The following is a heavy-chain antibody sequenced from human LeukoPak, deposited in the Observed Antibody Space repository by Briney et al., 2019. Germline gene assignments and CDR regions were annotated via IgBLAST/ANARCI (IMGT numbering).Heavy chain of an antibody. CDR1: GGSISSGSYY. CDR3: ARESMGQSSYYDILTGYYPTMDY. D-gene: IGHD3-9*01. CDR2: IYTSGST. J-gene: IGHJ4*02. V-gene: IGHV4-61*02. Sequence: SETLSLTCTVSGGSISSGSYYWSWIRQPAGKGLEWIGRIYTSGSTNYNPPLKSRVTISVDTSKNQFSLKLSSVTAADTAVYYCARESMGQSSYYDILTGYYPTMDYWGQGTLVTVSS.